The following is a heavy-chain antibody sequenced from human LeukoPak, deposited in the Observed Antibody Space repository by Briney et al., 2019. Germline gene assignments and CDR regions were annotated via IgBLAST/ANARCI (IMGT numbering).Heavy chain of an antibody. Sequence: GGSLRLSCAASGFTFSSYGMHWVRQAPGKGLEWVAVIWYDGSNKYYADSVKGRFTISRDNSKNTLYLQMNSLRAEDTAVYYCARAGSMIMFGGVIVIPGYFDYWGQGTLVTVSS. D-gene: IGHD3-16*02. V-gene: IGHV3-33*01. CDR2: IWYDGSNK. CDR3: ARAGSMIMFGGVIVIPGYFDY. J-gene: IGHJ4*02. CDR1: GFTFSSYG.